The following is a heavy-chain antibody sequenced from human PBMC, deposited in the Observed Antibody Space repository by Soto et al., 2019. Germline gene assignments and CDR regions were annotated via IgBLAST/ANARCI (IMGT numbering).Heavy chain of an antibody. CDR1: GFTFSSYT. J-gene: IGHJ6*02. V-gene: IGHV3-21*01. Sequence: GGSLRLSCAASGFTFSSYTMNWVRQAPGKGLEWVSSISSSSNYISYADSVKGRFTISRDNAKNSLYLQMNSLRAEDTAVYFCARAGHSSGWYRGNGYYYSGMDVWGQGTTVTVYS. CDR2: ISSSSNYI. D-gene: IGHD6-19*01. CDR3: ARAGHSSGWYRGNGYYYSGMDV.